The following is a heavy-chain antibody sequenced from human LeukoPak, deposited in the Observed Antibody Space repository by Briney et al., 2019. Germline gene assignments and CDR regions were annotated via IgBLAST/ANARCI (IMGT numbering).Heavy chain of an antibody. CDR3: AGRTPGAYFDY. D-gene: IGHD4-17*01. V-gene: IGHV3-7*03. CDR1: GFTFSSYW. CDR2: IKQDGSEK. Sequence: GGSLRLSCAASGFTFSSYWMSWVRQAPGKGLEWVANIKQDGSEKYYVDSVKGRFTISRDNAKNSPYLQMNSLRAEDTAVYYCAGRTPGAYFDYWGQGTLVTVSS. J-gene: IGHJ4*02.